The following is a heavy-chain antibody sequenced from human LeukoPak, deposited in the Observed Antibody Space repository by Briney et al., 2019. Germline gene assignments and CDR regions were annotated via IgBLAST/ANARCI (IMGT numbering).Heavy chain of an antibody. Sequence: ASVKVSCKVSGYTLTELSMHWVRQAPGKGLEWMGGFDPEDGETIYAQKFQGRVTMTEDTSTDTAYMELSSLRSEDTAVYYCATAGYCSGGSCYSSYYYGMDVWGQGTTVTVPS. CDR1: GYTLTELS. V-gene: IGHV1-24*01. J-gene: IGHJ6*02. CDR3: ATAGYCSGGSCYSSYYYGMDV. D-gene: IGHD2-15*01. CDR2: FDPEDGET.